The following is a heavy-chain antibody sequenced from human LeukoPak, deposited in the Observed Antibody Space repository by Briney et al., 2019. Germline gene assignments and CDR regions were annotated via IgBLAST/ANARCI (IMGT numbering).Heavy chain of an antibody. V-gene: IGHV4-59*08. CDR1: GGSISSYY. Sequence: SETLSLTCTVSGGSISSYYWSWIRQPPGKGLEWIGYILYSGTTNSNPSLKSRVNISLDTSSNQISLKLTSVTAADTAVYFCARMGGYSGYATHWGQGSLVTVSS. CDR2: ILYSGTT. J-gene: IGHJ4*02. D-gene: IGHD5-12*01. CDR3: ARMGGYSGYATH.